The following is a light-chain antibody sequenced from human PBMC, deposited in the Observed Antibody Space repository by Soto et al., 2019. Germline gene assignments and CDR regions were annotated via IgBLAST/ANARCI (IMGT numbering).Light chain of an antibody. CDR2: DVS. V-gene: IGLV2-14*01. J-gene: IGLJ1*01. CDR3: SSYTSSSTRLYV. Sequence: QSALTQPASVSGSPGQSITISCTGTSSDVGGYNYVSWYQQHPGKAPKLMIYDVSNRPSGVSNRFSGSKSGNTASLTISGLEAEAEADYYCSSYTSSSTRLYVFGTGTKLTVL. CDR1: SSDVGGYNY.